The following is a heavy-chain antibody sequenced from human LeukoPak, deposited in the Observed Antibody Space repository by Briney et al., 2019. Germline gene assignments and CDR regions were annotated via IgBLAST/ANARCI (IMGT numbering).Heavy chain of an antibody. Sequence: GGSLRLSCAASGFTFSDYSMNWVRQAPGKGLEWVSIIYSGGSTYYADSVKGRFTISRDNSKNTVYLQMNSLRAEDTAVYYCASRSVAGTKTPFDYWGQGTLVTVSS. D-gene: IGHD6-19*01. CDR2: IYSGGST. J-gene: IGHJ4*02. CDR1: GFTFSDYS. V-gene: IGHV3-53*01. CDR3: ASRSVAGTKTPFDY.